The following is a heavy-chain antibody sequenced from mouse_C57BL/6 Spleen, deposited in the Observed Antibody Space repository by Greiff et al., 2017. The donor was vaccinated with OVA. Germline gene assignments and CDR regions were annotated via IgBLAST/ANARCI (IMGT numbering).Heavy chain of an antibody. Sequence: EVQLKESEGGLVQPGSSMKLSCTASGFTFSDYYMAWVRQVPEKGLEWVANINYDGSSTYYLDSLKSRFIISRDNAKNLLYLQMSSLKSEDTATYYCARAPSGTRDFDDWGQGTTLTVSS. D-gene: IGHD4-1*01. J-gene: IGHJ2*01. CDR2: INYDGSST. CDR3: ARAPSGTRDFDD. V-gene: IGHV5-16*01. CDR1: GFTFSDYY.